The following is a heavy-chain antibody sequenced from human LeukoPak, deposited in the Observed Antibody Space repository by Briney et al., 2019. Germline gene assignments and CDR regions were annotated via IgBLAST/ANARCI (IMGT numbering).Heavy chain of an antibody. CDR1: GGSISSGGYY. Sequence: SETLSLTCTVSGGSISSGGYYWSWIRQHPGKGLEWIGYIYYSGSTYYNPSLKSRVTISVDTSKNQFSLKLSSVTAADTAVYYCARRDLGGYDAFDYWGQGTLVTVSS. D-gene: IGHD5-12*01. J-gene: IGHJ4*02. CDR2: IYYSGST. V-gene: IGHV4-31*03. CDR3: ARRDLGGYDAFDY.